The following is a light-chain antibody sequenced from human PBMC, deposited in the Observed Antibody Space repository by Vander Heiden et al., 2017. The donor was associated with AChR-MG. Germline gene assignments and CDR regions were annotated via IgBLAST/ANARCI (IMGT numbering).Light chain of an antibody. CDR2: RDS. CDR3: QVWDATTVL. J-gene: IGLJ2*01. Sequence: SYELTQPFSVSVTLGQTASITCGGNNIETKSVHWYQHRPGQAPVLVIYRDSNRPSGIPDRVSGSNSGNTATLTISRAQAGDEADYYCQVWDATTVLFGGGTKLTV. V-gene: IGLV3-9*01. CDR1: NIETKS.